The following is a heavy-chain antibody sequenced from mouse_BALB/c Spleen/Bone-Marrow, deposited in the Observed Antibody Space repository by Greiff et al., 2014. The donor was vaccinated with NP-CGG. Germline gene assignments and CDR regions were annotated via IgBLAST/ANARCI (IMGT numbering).Heavy chain of an antibody. Sequence: EVQLQESGAELVKPGASVKLSCTASGFNIKDTYMHWVKQRPEQGLEWIGRIDPANGNTKYDPKFQGKATITADTSSNTAYLQLGSLTSEDTAVYYCARYYYGSSYAMDYWGQGTSVTVSS. CDR1: GFNIKDTY. J-gene: IGHJ4*01. CDR2: IDPANGNT. CDR3: ARYYYGSSYAMDY. V-gene: IGHV14-3*02. D-gene: IGHD1-1*01.